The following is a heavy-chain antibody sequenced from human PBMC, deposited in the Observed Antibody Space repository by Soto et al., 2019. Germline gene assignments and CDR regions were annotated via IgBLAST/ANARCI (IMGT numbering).Heavy chain of an antibody. D-gene: IGHD2-8*02. CDR3: ARDDSEILASGHGDF. CDR1: GDSVSRRNTA. CDR2: TYYRSKWYY. V-gene: IGHV6-1*01. J-gene: IGHJ6*01. Sequence: PSQTLSLTCAISGDSVSRRNTAWHWIRQSPSRGLEWLGRTYYRSKWYYEYAVSVNSRITINPDTSKNQFSLHLSSVTPEDTAVYFCARDDSEILASGHGDFWGQGTTVTVS.